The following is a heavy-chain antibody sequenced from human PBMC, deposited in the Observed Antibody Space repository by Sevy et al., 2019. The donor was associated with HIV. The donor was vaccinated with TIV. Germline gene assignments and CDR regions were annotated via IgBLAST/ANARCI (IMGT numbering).Heavy chain of an antibody. J-gene: IGHJ6*03. CDR3: ARAKARGASGSYYSHYYYYMDV. D-gene: IGHD3-10*01. V-gene: IGHV4-61*02. Sequence: SETLSLTCTVSGGSISSDTYYWSWIRQPAGKGLEWIGRIFSSGSTNYNPSLKSRLTISADPSKNQFSLKLSSVTAADTAVYYCARAKARGASGSYYSHYYYYMDVWGKGTTVTVSS. CDR1: GGSISSDTYY. CDR2: IFSSGST.